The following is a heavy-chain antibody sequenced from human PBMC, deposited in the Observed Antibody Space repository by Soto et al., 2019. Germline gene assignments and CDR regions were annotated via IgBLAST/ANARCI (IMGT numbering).Heavy chain of an antibody. CDR1: EFAFSSYW. CDR2: IRKDGSQR. Sequence: EVQLVESGGGLVQPGGSLTLSCAASEFAFSSYWMTWVRQAPGKGLEWVSNIRKDGSQRAYLDSVRGRFTISRDNSKNSLNLQMNSLGAEYTARDFCARDVSLGSSGVYFDAFDMWGQGSMVPVSS. J-gene: IGHJ3*02. V-gene: IGHV3-7*05. D-gene: IGHD6-25*01. CDR3: ARDVSLGSSGVYFDAFDM.